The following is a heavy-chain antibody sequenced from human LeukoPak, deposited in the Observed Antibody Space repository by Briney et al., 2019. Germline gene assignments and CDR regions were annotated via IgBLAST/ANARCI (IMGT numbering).Heavy chain of an antibody. Sequence: SETLSLTCAVYGGSFSGYYWSWIRQPPGKGLEWIGEINHSGSTNYNPSLKSRVTISVDTSKNQFSLKLSSVAAADTAVYYCARDSGGCYYYYMDVWGKGTTVTVSS. CDR3: ARDSGGCYYYYMDV. D-gene: IGHD3-10*01. J-gene: IGHJ6*03. V-gene: IGHV4-34*01. CDR2: INHSGST. CDR1: GGSFSGYY.